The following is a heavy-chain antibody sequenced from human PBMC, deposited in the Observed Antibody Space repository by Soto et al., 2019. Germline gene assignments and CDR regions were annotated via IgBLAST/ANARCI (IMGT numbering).Heavy chain of an antibody. J-gene: IGHJ4*02. CDR2: ITYDGSNK. CDR3: AKDVRRGIESRY. CDR1: GFTFNTYA. Sequence: PGGSLRLSSAASGFTFNTYALSWVRQAPGKGLEWVSVITYDGSNKYYADSVKGRFTISRDNSKNTLYLQMNSLRAEDTAVYYCAKDVRRGIESRYWGQGTLVTVSS. V-gene: IGHV3-30*04. D-gene: IGHD3-16*01.